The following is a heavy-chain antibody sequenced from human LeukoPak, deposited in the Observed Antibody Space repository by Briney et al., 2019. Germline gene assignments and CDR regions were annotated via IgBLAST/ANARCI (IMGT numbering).Heavy chain of an antibody. CDR2: ISSSSSYI. D-gene: IGHD2-2*01. J-gene: IGHJ6*03. CDR3: ARDAVLSSTNYYYMDV. Sequence: PGGSLRLSCAASGFTFSSYSMNWVRQAPGKGLEWVSSISSSSSYIYYADSVKGRFTISRDNAKNSLYLQMNSLRAEDTAVYYCARDAVLSSTNYYYMDVWGKGTTVTVSS. CDR1: GFTFSSYS. V-gene: IGHV3-21*01.